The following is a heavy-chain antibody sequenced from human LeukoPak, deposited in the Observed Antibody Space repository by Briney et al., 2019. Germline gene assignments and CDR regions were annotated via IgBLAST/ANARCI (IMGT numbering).Heavy chain of an antibody. CDR3: ARVRGGGYRTADS. V-gene: IGHV3-30*04. CDR1: GFTFSNYI. CDR2: IIENGNRQ. D-gene: IGHD6-25*01. Sequence: GGSLRLSCSASGFTFSNYIMHWVRQAPGKGLDWVAVIIENGNRQYYADSVKGRFTISRDNSKNTLFLQMNSLRGEGTAMYYCARVRGGGYRTADSWGQGTLVTVSS. J-gene: IGHJ4*02.